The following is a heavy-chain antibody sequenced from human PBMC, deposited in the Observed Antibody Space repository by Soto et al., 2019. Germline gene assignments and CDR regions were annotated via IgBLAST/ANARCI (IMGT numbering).Heavy chain of an antibody. Sequence: GASVKVSCKASGGTFSSYAISWVRQAPGQGLEWMGGIIPIFGTANYAQKFQGRVTITADESTSTAYMELSSLRSEDAAVYYCARDGSTVTSIESYYYYGMDVWGQGTTVTV. CDR1: GGTFSSYA. J-gene: IGHJ6*02. V-gene: IGHV1-69*13. D-gene: IGHD4-17*01. CDR2: IIPIFGTA. CDR3: ARDGSTVTSIESYYYYGMDV.